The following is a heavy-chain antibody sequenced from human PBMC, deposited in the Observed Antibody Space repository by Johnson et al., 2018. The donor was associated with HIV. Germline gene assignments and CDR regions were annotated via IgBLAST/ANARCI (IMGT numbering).Heavy chain of an antibody. V-gene: IGHV3-7*03. CDR3: ALEAVRSTEAFDI. D-gene: IGHD1-14*01. Sequence: MQLVESGGGLVQPGGSLRLSCAASGLTVSGNYMNWVRQAPGKGLEWVANIKQDGSEKFYVDSVKGRFTISRDNAENSLYLQTNSLRAEDTAVYYCALEAVRSTEAFDIWGQGTMVTVSS. J-gene: IGHJ3*02. CDR1: GLTVSGNY. CDR2: IKQDGSEK.